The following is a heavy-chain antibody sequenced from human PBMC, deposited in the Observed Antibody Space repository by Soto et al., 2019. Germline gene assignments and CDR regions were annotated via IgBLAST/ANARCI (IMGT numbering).Heavy chain of an antibody. V-gene: IGHV3-23*01. Sequence: PGGSLRLSCAASGFTFNTNAMSWVRQAPGKGLEWVSVISGSGDRIYYVHSVKGRFTISSDNSENTVYLQMNTPRVEDTALYYCEQVGGYREYYFDSWGQGTLVTVSS. D-gene: IGHD3-22*01. CDR2: ISGSGDRI. CDR3: EQVGGYREYYFDS. CDR1: GFTFNTNA. J-gene: IGHJ4*02.